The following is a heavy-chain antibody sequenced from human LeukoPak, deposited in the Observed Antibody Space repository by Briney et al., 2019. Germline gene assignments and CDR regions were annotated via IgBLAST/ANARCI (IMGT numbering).Heavy chain of an antibody. J-gene: IGHJ6*01. V-gene: IGHV3-30*18. Sequence: GRSLRLSCAASGFTFSSYGMHWVRQAPGKGLEWVADISYDGSNKYYADSVKGRFTISRDNSKNTLYLQMNSLRAEDTAVYYCAKALHPSWRYYYGMDVWGKGTTVTVSS. CDR3: AKALHPSWRYYYGMDV. CDR1: GFTFSSYG. D-gene: IGHD2-21*02. CDR2: ISYDGSNK.